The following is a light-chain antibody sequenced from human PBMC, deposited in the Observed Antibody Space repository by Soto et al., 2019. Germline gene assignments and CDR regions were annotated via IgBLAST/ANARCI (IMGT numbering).Light chain of an antibody. CDR2: DAS. Sequence: EIVLTQSPATLSLSPGDRATLSCRASQSVSSYLAWYQQKPGQAPRLLIYDASNRATGIPARFSGSGSGTDFTLTISSLDPEDFAVYYCQQRSNWPPVTFGQGTKLEIK. V-gene: IGKV3-11*01. J-gene: IGKJ2*01. CDR1: QSVSSY. CDR3: QQRSNWPPVT.